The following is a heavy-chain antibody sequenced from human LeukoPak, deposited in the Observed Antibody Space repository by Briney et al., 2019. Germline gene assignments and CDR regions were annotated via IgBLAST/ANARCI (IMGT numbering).Heavy chain of an antibody. CDR1: GRSVSSGTYY. CDR3: ARIFGSGPGEYTWFDP. Sequence: SETLSLTCTVSGRSVSSGTYYWYCIRQPPGKGLEWIGYIHYSGSTNYNPSLKTRVTISVDTSKNQFSLKLSSVTAADTAVYYCARIFGSGPGEYTWFDPWGQGTLVTVSS. CDR2: IHYSGST. J-gene: IGHJ5*02. V-gene: IGHV4-61*01. D-gene: IGHD3-10*01.